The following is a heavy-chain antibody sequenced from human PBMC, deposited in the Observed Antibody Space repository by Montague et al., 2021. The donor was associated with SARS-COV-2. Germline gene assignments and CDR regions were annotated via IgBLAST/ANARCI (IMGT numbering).Heavy chain of an antibody. CDR3: ARHERQWLRSYPYYFDY. D-gene: IGHD5-12*01. V-gene: IGHV4-39*01. J-gene: IGHJ4*02. Sequence: SETLSLTCTVSGGSISSSSYYWGWNRQPQGKGLEWNGSIYYSGSTYYNLSLKSRVTIYVDTSKNQFSLKLSSVTAADTTVYYCARHERQWLRSYPYYFDYWGQGTLVTVSS. CDR2: IYYSGST. CDR1: GGSISSSSYY.